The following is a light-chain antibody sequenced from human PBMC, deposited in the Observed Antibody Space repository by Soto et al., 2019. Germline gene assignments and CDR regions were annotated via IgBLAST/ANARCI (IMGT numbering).Light chain of an antibody. CDR1: QSISSW. J-gene: IGKJ5*01. CDR2: DAS. V-gene: IGKV1-5*01. Sequence: IQMTQSPSTLCASVLDIGTITFRASQSISSWLAWYQQKPGKAPKLLIYDASSLESGVPSRFSGSGSGTEFTLTISSLQPDDFATYYCQQYNSYLITFGQGTRLEI. CDR3: QQYNSYLIT.